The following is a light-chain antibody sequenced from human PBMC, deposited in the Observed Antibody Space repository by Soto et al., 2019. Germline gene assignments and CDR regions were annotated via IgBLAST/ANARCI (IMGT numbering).Light chain of an antibody. V-gene: IGLV2-14*01. CDR1: SSDVGGYNY. CDR2: EVS. Sequence: QSVLTQPASVSGSPGQSTTISYTGTSSDVGGYNYVSWYQQHPGKAPKLMIYEVSNRPSGVSNRFSGSKSGNTASLTISGLQAEDEADYYCSSYTSSSTPWVFGGGTKLTVL. CDR3: SSYTSSSTPWV. J-gene: IGLJ3*02.